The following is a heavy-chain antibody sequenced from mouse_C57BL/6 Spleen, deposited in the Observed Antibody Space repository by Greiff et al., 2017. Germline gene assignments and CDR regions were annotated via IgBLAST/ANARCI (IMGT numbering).Heavy chain of an antibody. CDR1: GYTFTSYW. V-gene: IGHV1-50*01. CDR3: WTLYYFDY. Sequence: QVQLQQPGAELVKPGASVKLSCKASGYTFTSYWMQWVKQRPGQGLEWIGEIDPSDSYTNYNQKFKGKATLTVDTSSSTAYMQLSSLTSEDSAVYYCWTLYYFDYWGQGTTLTVSS. CDR2: IDPSDSYT. J-gene: IGHJ2*01.